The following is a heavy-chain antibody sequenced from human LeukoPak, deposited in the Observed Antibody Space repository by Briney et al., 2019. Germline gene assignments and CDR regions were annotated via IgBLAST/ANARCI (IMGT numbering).Heavy chain of an antibody. CDR3: AKATSGNEDVSEAGGGWFDP. Sequence: GGSLRLSCATSGFTSSNYGMHWVRQAPGKGLEWVAVISFDGSNKFYSDSLKGRFTISRDNSKNTLHLQMESLRPDDTGVYYCAKATSGNEDVSEAGGGWFDPWGQGTLVTVSS. CDR1: GFTSSNYG. J-gene: IGHJ5*02. D-gene: IGHD2-2*01. V-gene: IGHV3-30*18. CDR2: ISFDGSNK.